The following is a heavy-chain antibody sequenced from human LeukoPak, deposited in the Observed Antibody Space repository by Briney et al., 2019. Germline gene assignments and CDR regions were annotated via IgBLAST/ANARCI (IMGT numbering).Heavy chain of an antibody. D-gene: IGHD1-1*01. Sequence: GGSLRLSCAASGFTFSTFSMNWVRQAPGKGLEWVSFISSSSSYIYYADSVKGRFTISRDNAKNSLYLQMNSLRAKDTAVYYCARGGKPFDYWGQGTLVTVSS. CDR2: ISSSSSYI. CDR1: GFTFSTFS. CDR3: ARGGKPFDY. V-gene: IGHV3-21*01. J-gene: IGHJ4*02.